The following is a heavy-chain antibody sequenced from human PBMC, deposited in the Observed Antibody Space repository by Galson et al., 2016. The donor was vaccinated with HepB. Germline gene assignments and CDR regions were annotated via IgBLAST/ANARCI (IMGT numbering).Heavy chain of an antibody. D-gene: IGHD4-11*01. Sequence: SVKVSCKASGYSFSNYGITWVRQAPGQGLEWMGWISTYNGNTDYDQKLHGRLTLTTDASTTTAYLELGSLRFDDTAVYYCARGSTATTPLAYWGQGTLVTVSS. CDR1: GYSFSNYG. CDR3: ARGSTATTPLAY. CDR2: ISTYNGNT. J-gene: IGHJ4*02. V-gene: IGHV1-18*01.